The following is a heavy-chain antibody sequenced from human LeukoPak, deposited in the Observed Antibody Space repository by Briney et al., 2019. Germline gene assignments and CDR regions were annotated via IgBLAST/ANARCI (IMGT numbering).Heavy chain of an antibody. V-gene: IGHV4-39*07. CDR2: IYYSGST. J-gene: IGHJ6*03. CDR1: GGSITTTSNY. Sequence: SETLSLTCTVSGGSITTTSNYWGWIRQPPGKGLEWIGSIYYSGSTYYNPSLESRVTLSVDTSKNRFSLRVNSVTAADTAVYYCARVLRYSYYYMDVWGKGTTVTVSS. CDR3: ARVLRYSYYYMDV.